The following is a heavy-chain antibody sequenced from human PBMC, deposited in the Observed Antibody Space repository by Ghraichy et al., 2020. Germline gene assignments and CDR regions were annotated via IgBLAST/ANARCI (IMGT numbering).Heavy chain of an antibody. D-gene: IGHD2-15*01. J-gene: IGHJ6*02. CDR3: ARDAYVVVAATDGMDV. V-gene: IGHV1-2*02. CDR2: INPNSGGT. CDR1: GYTFTGYY. Sequence: ASVKVSCKASGYTFTGYYMHWVRQAPGQGLEWMGWINPNSGGTNYAQKFQGRVTMTRDTSISTAYMELSRLRSDDTAVYYCARDAYVVVAATDGMDVWGQGTTVTVSS.